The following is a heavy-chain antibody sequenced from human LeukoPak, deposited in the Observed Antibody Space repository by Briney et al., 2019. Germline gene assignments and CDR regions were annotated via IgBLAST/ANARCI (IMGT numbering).Heavy chain of an antibody. J-gene: IGHJ4*02. CDR3: ARDLQRTLDY. V-gene: IGHV6-1*01. CDR1: GDSVSSNSAA. CDR2: TYYRSKWHN. Sequence: SQTLSLTCAISGDSVSSNSAAYNWIGQSPSRGLEWLGRTYYRSKWHNDYAVSVKSRMTINPDTSKNQFSLQLNSVTPEDTAVYYCARDLQRTLDYWGQGTLVTVSS.